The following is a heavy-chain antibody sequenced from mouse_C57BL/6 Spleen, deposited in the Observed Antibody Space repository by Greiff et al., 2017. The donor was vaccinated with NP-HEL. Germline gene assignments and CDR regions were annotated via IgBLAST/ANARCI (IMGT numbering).Heavy chain of an antibody. Sequence: DVKLVESGGGLVKPGGSLKLSCAASGFTFSSYAMSWVRQTPEKRLEWVATISAGGSYTYYPDNVKGRFTISRDNAKNNLYLQMSHLKSEDTAMYYYARDGYDGPAWFAYWGQGTLVTVSA. CDR1: GFTFSSYA. J-gene: IGHJ3*01. D-gene: IGHD2-3*01. CDR2: ISAGGSYT. V-gene: IGHV5-4*01. CDR3: ARDGYDGPAWFAY.